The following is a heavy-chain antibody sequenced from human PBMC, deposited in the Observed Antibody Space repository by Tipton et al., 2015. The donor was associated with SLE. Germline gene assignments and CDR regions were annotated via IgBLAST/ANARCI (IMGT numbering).Heavy chain of an antibody. CDR3: AATFGGVIDSFDY. CDR2: IRGSGGST. CDR1: GFTLSSYA. V-gene: IGHV3-23*01. J-gene: IGHJ4*02. Sequence: GSLRLSCAASGFTLSSYAMSWVRQAPGKGLEWVEAIRGSGGSTYYADSVKGRFNISRDNSKNTLYLQMNTLRAEDTSVYYCAATFGGVIDSFDYWGQGTLVSVS. D-gene: IGHD3-16*02.